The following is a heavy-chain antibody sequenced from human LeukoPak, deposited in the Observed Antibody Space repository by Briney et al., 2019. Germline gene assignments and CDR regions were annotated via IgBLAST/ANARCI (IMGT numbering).Heavy chain of an antibody. V-gene: IGHV4-59*12. Sequence: SETLSLTCTVSGSSISSYYWSWIRQPPGKGLEWIGYIYYSGSTNYNPSLKSRVTISVDTSKNQFSLKLSSVTAADTAVYYCARDGGPPSGWFDPWGQGTLVTVSS. J-gene: IGHJ5*02. CDR1: GSSISSYY. CDR3: ARDGGPPSGWFDP. CDR2: IYYSGST.